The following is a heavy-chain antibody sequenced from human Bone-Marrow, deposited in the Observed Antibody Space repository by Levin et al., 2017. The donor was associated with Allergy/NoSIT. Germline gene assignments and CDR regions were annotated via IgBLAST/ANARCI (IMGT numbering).Heavy chain of an antibody. V-gene: IGHV4-38-2*01. CDR3: ASPFLYYYGSGWYNWFDP. D-gene: IGHD3-10*01. J-gene: IGHJ5*02. CDR1: GYSISSGYY. Sequence: NPSETLSLTCAVSGYSISSGYYWGWIRQPPGKGLEWIGSIYHSGSTYYNPSLKSRVTISVDTSKNQFSLKLSSVTAADTAVYYCASPFLYYYGSGWYNWFDPWGQGTLVTVSS. CDR2: IYHSGST.